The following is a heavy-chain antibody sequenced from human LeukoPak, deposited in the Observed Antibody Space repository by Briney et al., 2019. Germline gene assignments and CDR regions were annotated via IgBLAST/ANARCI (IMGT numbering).Heavy chain of an antibody. V-gene: IGHV3-23*01. CDR3: AKDLGPLPRY. J-gene: IGHJ4*02. CDR2: ISNNGGYT. CDR1: GFTFSSSA. Sequence: PGGSLRLSCAASGFTFSSSAMSWVRQAPGKGLEWVSAISNNGGYTYYADSVKGQFTISRDNSKNTLYLQMNSLRAEDTAVYYCAKDLGPLPRYWGQGTLVTVSS.